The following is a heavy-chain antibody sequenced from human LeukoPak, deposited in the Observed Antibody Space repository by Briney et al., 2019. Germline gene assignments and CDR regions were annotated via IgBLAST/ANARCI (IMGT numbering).Heavy chain of an antibody. Sequence: GGSLRLSCAASGFTFSDYYMSWLRQAPGKGLEWVSYISSSGSTIYYADSVKGRFTISRDNAKNSLYLQMNSLRAEDTAVYYCAGAGYDFWSGYYGYFDYWGQGTLVTVSS. CDR3: AGAGYDFWSGYYGYFDY. J-gene: IGHJ4*02. CDR2: ISSSGSTI. V-gene: IGHV3-11*04. D-gene: IGHD3-3*01. CDR1: GFTFSDYY.